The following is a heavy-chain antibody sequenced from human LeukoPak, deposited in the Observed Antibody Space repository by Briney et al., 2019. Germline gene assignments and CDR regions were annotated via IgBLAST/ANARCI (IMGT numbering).Heavy chain of an antibody. CDR1: GFTFSSYS. D-gene: IGHD6-19*01. V-gene: IGHV3-21*01. CDR2: ISSSSSYI. J-gene: IGHJ4*02. Sequence: GGSLRLSCAASGFTFSSYSMNWVRQAPGKGLEWVSSISSSSSYIYYADSVKGRSTISRDNAKNSLYLQMNSLRAEDTAVYYCARDLAVAGTEYWGQGTLVTVSS. CDR3: ARDLAVAGTEY.